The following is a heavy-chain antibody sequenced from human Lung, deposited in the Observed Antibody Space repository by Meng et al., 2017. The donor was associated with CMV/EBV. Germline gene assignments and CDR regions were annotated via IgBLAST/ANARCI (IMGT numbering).Heavy chain of an antibody. V-gene: IGHV4-34*01. CDR3: ARGRDIVVVPAVSGSWFDP. CDR1: GGSFSGYY. Sequence: SGTLSLXXAVYGGSFSGYYWSWIRQPPGKGLEWIGEINHSGSTNYNPSLKSRVTISVDTSKNQFSLKLSSVTAADTAVYYCARGRDIVVVPAVSGSWFDPWGQGTLVTVSS. CDR2: INHSGST. D-gene: IGHD2-2*01. J-gene: IGHJ5*02.